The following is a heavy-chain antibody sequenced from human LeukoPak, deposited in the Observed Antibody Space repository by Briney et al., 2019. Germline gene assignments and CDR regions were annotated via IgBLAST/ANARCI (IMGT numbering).Heavy chain of an antibody. CDR1: GGSISSYY. Sequence: SETLSLTCTVSGGSISSYYWSWIRQPPGKGLEWIGYIYYSGSTNYNPSLKSRVTISVETSKNQFSLKLSSVTAADTAVYYCARDMASSSWYYYFDYWGQGTLVTVSS. V-gene: IGHV4-59*01. CDR3: ARDMASSSWYYYFDY. J-gene: IGHJ4*02. CDR2: IYYSGST. D-gene: IGHD6-13*01.